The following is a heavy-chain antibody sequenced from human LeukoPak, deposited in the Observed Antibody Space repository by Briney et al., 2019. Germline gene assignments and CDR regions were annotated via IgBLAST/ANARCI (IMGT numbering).Heavy chain of an antibody. CDR3: ARGPLATRDRYFDY. V-gene: IGHV1-69*05. CDR2: IIPIFGTA. J-gene: IGHJ4*02. D-gene: IGHD2-15*01. Sequence: SVTVSFKASGGTFSSYAISWVRQAPGQGLEWMGGIIPIFGTANYAQKFQGRVTMTTDESTSTAYMELSSLRSEDTAVYYCARGPLATRDRYFDYWGQGTLVTVSS. CDR1: GGTFSSYA.